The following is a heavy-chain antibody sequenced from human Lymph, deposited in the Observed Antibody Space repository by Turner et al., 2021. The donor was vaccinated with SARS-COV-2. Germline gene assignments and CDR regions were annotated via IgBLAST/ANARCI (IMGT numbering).Heavy chain of an antibody. J-gene: IGHJ5*02. D-gene: IGHD2-21*02. V-gene: IGHV4-59*01. CDR3: ARETVNNWVDP. CDR2: IYYRGST. CDR1: GGSMNSNY. Sequence: QLQLQESGPSLVKPLETLSLTCTVSGGSMNSNYWSWVRQPPGKRLEWIGYIYYRGSTNYNPSLKSRVTISVDTSKHQFSLKLTSVTAADTAIYYCARETVNNWVDPWGQGILVTVSS.